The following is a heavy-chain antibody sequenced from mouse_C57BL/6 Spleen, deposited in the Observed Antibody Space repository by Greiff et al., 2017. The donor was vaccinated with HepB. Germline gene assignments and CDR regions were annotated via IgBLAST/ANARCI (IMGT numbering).Heavy chain of an antibody. CDR1: GYTFTEYT. CDR3: ARHEDYDYDGAWFAY. V-gene: IGHV1-62-2*01. CDR2: FYPGSGSI. J-gene: IGHJ3*01. D-gene: IGHD2-4*01. Sequence: VKPGASVKLSCQASGYTFTEYTIHWVKQRSGQGLEWIGWFYPGSGSIKYNEKFKDKATLTADKSSSTVYMELSRLTSEDSAVYFCARHEDYDYDGAWFAYWGQGTLVTVSA.